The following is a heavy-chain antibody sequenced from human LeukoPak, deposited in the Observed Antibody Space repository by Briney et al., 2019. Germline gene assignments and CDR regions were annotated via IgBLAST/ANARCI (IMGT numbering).Heavy chain of an antibody. V-gene: IGHV1-2*02. Sequence: ASVTVSFKASGYAFTGYYMHWVRQAPGQGLEWMGWINPKSDDTKSAPKFQGRVTITLDTSISTAYMELNRLTSEDTAVYYCARDMMTSNAFNMWGQGTMVTVSS. CDR2: INPKSDDT. CDR1: GYAFTGYY. CDR3: ARDMMTSNAFNM. J-gene: IGHJ3*02. D-gene: IGHD3-16*01.